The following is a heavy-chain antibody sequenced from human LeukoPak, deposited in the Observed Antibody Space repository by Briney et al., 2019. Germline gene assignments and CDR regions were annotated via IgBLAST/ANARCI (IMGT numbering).Heavy chain of an antibody. D-gene: IGHD6-13*01. CDR2: IYYSGST. V-gene: IGHV4-59*01. CDR1: GGPISSYY. CDR3: ARDYSSSWYLGAFDI. Sequence: SETLSLTCTVSGGPISSYYWSWLRQPPGKGLEWIGYIYYSGSTNYNPSLKSRVTISVDTSKNQFSLKLSSVTAADTAVYYCARDYSSSWYLGAFDIWGQGTMVTVSS. J-gene: IGHJ3*02.